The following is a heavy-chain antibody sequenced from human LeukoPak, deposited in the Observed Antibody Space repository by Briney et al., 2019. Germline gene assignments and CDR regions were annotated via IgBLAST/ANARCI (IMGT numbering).Heavy chain of an antibody. CDR2: ISPGDSDT. J-gene: IGHJ5*02. CDR3: ARLSTMVRGVLNWFDP. Sequence: GESLKISCKGSGYTFTYYWIGWVRQMPGKGLEWMGIISPGDSDTRYSPSFQGQVTISADKSISTAYLQWSSLKASDTAMYYCARLSTMVRGVLNWFDPWGQGTLVTVSS. CDR1: GYTFTYYW. V-gene: IGHV5-51*01. D-gene: IGHD3-10*01.